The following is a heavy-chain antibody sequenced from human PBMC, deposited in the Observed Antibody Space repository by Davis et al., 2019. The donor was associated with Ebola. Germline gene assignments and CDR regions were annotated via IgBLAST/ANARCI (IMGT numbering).Heavy chain of an antibody. Sequence: GGSLRLSCAASGFTFSSYGMHWVRQAPGKGLEWVAVISYDGSNKYYADSVKGRFTISRDNSKNTLYLQMNSLRAEDTAVYYCAEDSISGPWWWFDPWGQGTLVTVSS. CDR2: ISYDGSNK. CDR3: AEDSISGPWWWFDP. J-gene: IGHJ5*02. D-gene: IGHD2-8*02. CDR1: GFTFSSYG. V-gene: IGHV3-30*18.